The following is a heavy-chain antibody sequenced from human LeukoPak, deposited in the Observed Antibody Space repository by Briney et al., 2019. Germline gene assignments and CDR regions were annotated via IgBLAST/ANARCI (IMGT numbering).Heavy chain of an antibody. J-gene: IGHJ4*02. Sequence: GGSLRLSCAASGLTFSSYAMHWVRQAPGKGLEWVAVISYDGSNKYYADSVKGRFTISRDNSKNTLYLQMNSLRAEDTAVYYCARGGSYAAGNYWGQGTLVTVSS. CDR2: ISYDGSNK. D-gene: IGHD1-26*01. CDR3: ARGGSYAAGNY. CDR1: GLTFSSYA. V-gene: IGHV3-30*04.